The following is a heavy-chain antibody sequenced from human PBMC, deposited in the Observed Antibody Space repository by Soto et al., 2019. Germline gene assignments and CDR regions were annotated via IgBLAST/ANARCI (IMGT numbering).Heavy chain of an antibody. CDR1: GFSVTTSY. V-gene: IGHV3-53*02. CDR3: AKKPPRSIQGWAFGMDV. CDR2: TFTGGST. D-gene: IGHD1-26*01. Sequence: VQLVETGGGLIQPGGSLRLSCLASGFSVTTSYIIWVRQPPGKGLEWVSTTFTGGSTHYADSVKGRFSISRDNSKNTVYLQMNSLRVEDTAVYYCAKKPPRSIQGWAFGMDVWGQGTTVSVSS. J-gene: IGHJ6*02.